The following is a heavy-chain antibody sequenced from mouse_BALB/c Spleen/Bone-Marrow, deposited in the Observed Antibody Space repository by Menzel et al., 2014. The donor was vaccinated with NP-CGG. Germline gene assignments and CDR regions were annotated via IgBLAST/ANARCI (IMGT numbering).Heavy chain of an antibody. J-gene: IGHJ4*01. V-gene: IGHV5-6-3*01. CDR1: GSTFSSYG. Sequence: EVQLQQSGGGLVQPGGSLKLSCAASGSTFSSYGMSWVRQTPDKRLELVATINSNGGSTYYPDSVKGRFTISRDNAKNTLYLQMSSLKSEDTAMYYCARERDGYFRDAMDYWGQGTSVTVSS. D-gene: IGHD2-3*01. CDR2: INSNGGST. CDR3: ARERDGYFRDAMDY.